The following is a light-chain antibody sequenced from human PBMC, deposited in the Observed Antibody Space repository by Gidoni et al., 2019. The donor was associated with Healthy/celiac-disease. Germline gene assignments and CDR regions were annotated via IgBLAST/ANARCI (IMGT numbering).Light chain of an antibody. J-gene: IGKJ2*01. CDR3: LQDYNYPYT. CDR2: AAS. Sequence: AIQMTQSPSSLSASVGDRVTITCRASQGIRNDLGWYQQKPGKAPKLLIYAASSLQSGVPSRFSGRGSGTDFTLTISSLQPEDFATYYCLQDYNYPYTFXQXTKLEIK. CDR1: QGIRND. V-gene: IGKV1-6*01.